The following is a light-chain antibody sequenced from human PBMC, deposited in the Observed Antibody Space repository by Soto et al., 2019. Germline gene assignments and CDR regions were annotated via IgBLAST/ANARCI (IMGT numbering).Light chain of an antibody. Sequence: DIQMTQSPSSLSASVGDRLTIACRASQSISSYLNWYQQKPGKAPKLLIYAASSLQSGVPSRVSGSGSGTDFTLTISSLQPEDCATYDCQQRYSTPLTFGQGTRREIK. J-gene: IGKJ5*01. CDR3: QQRYSTPLT. V-gene: IGKV1-39*01. CDR1: QSISSY. CDR2: AAS.